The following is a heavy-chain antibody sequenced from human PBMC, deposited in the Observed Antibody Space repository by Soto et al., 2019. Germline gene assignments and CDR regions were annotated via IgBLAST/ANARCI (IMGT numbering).Heavy chain of an antibody. J-gene: IGHJ4*02. CDR3: ARRVAAHPYFDF. D-gene: IGHD6-6*01. Sequence: GESLKISCKGSVYIFANDWIAWVRQMPGKGLEWMGIIFPGDSDTRYSPSFQGQVTISADKSINTAYLQWSSLKASDTAVYYCARRVAAHPYFDFWGQGALVTVSS. CDR2: IFPGDSDT. V-gene: IGHV5-51*01. CDR1: VYIFANDW.